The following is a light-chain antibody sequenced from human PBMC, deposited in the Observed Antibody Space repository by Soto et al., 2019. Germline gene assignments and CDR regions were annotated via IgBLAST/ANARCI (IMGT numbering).Light chain of an antibody. CDR2: GAS. CDR1: QSVNNK. CDR3: QQYNNWPPYT. Sequence: EIVMTQSPATLSVSPGERATLSCRASQSVNNKLAWYQQKPGQPPRLLIYGASTRATGIPARFSGSGSGTEFTLTISSLQSEDFAVYYCQQYNNWPPYTFGQGTKLEIK. J-gene: IGKJ2*01. V-gene: IGKV3-15*01.